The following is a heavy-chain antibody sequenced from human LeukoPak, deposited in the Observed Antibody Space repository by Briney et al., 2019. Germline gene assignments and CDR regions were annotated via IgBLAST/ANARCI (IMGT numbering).Heavy chain of an antibody. CDR1: GGSISSYY. CDR2: IYYSGST. CDR3: ARGSYDFWSGYYWYMDV. J-gene: IGHJ6*03. D-gene: IGHD3-3*01. V-gene: IGHV4-59*01. Sequence: PSETLSLTCTVSGGSISSYYWSWTRQPPGKGLEWIGYIYYSGSTNYNPSLKSRVTISVDTSKNQFSLKLSSVTAADTAVYYCARGSYDFWSGYYWYMDVWGKGTTVTVSS.